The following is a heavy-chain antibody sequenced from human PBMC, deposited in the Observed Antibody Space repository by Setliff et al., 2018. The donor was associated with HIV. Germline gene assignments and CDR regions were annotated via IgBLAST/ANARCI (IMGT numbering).Heavy chain of an antibody. Sequence: SSETLSLTCDVYGGSIRRGSYYWNWIRQSPGEGLEWIGHISSSGSTNYNPSLKNRVTLSLDTSKNQFSVKLRSVFAADTAVYYCVRDPGYNSGWSGTTFDYWGQGIRVTVSS. CDR3: VRDPGYNSGWSGTTFDY. CDR2: ISSSGST. D-gene: IGHD6-19*01. V-gene: IGHV4-61*09. J-gene: IGHJ4*02. CDR1: GGSIRRGSYY.